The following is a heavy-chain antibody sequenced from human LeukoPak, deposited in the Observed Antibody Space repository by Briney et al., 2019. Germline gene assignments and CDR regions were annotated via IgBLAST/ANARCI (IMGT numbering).Heavy chain of an antibody. V-gene: IGHV4-38-2*02. J-gene: IGHJ4*02. D-gene: IGHD3-22*01. CDR2: IYHSGST. CDR3: ARTTMIVVVTPFDY. Sequence: SETLSLTCTVSGYSISSGYYWGWIRQPPGKGLEWIGSIYHSGSTYYNPSLKSRVTISVDTSKNQFSLKLSSVTAADTAVYYCARTTMIVVVTPFDYWGQGTLVTVSS. CDR1: GYSISSGYY.